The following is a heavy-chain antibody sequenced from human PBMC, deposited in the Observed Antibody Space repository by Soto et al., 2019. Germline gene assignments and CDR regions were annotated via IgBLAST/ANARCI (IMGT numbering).Heavy chain of an antibody. V-gene: IGHV1-2*04. CDR3: ARGANSSSWYYFAY. D-gene: IGHD6-13*01. J-gene: IGHJ4*02. Sequence: QVQLVQSGAEVKKPGASVKVSCKASGYTFIGYYMHWVRQAPGQGLEWMGWINPNSGGTNYAQKFQGWVTMTRDTSISTAYMELSRMRSDDTAVSYCARGANSSSWYYFAYWGQGTLVTVSS. CDR2: INPNSGGT. CDR1: GYTFIGYY.